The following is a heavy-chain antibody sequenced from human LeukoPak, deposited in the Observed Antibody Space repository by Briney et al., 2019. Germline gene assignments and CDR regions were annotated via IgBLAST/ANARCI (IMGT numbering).Heavy chain of an antibody. CDR1: GYTFINYG. CDR2: SSPYNGKT. CDR3: ARGGIDIVSVPVSNWFDP. D-gene: IGHD2/OR15-2a*01. J-gene: IGHJ5*02. V-gene: IGHV1-18*01. Sequence: GASVKVSCKASGYTFINYGITWVRQAPGQGLEWMGWSSPYNGKTNYAQKLQGRVTMTTDTSMNTAYMELRSLRSDDTAVYYCARGGIDIVSVPVSNWFDPWGQGTLVTVSS.